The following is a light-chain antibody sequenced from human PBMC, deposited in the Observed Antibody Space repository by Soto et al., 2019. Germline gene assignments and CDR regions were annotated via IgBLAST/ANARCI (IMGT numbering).Light chain of an antibody. V-gene: IGKV1-5*03. CDR1: QNINTW. CDR3: KQYHSYST. CDR2: AAS. Sequence: DIQMTQSPSTLSASVVDRVTITCRASQNINTWLSWHQQKPGKAPKLLIYAASTLQSGVPLRFSGTGSGTEFTLTISSLQPDDFATYYCKQYHSYSTFGQGTKGDIK. J-gene: IGKJ1*01.